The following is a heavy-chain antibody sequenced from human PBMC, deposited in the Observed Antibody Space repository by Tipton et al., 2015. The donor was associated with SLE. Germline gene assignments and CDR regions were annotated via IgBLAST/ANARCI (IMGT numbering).Heavy chain of an antibody. Sequence: QLVQSGAEVKKPGASVKVSCKASGYTFTSYGISWVRQAPGQGLEWMGGIIPIFGTANYAQKFQGRVTITTDESTSTAYMELSSLRSEDTAVYYCATSGPLAYWGQGTLVTVSS. CDR2: IIPIFGTA. D-gene: IGHD1-1*01. CDR3: ATSGPLAY. V-gene: IGHV1-69*01. CDR1: GYTFTSYG. J-gene: IGHJ4*02.